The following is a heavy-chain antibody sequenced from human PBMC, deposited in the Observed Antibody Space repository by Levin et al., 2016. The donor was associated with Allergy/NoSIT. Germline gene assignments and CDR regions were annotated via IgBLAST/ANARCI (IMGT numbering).Heavy chain of an antibody. CDR1: GYSFTSYW. D-gene: IGHD3-22*01. V-gene: IGHV5-51*01. CDR2: IYPGDSDT. CDR3: ARQDYYDSSAEEAFDI. Sequence: GESLKISCKGSGYSFTSYWIGWVRQMPGKGLEWMGIIYPGDSDTRYSPSFQGQVTISADKSISTAYLQWSSLKASDTAMYYCARQDYYDSSAEEAFDIWGQGTMVTVSS. J-gene: IGHJ3*02.